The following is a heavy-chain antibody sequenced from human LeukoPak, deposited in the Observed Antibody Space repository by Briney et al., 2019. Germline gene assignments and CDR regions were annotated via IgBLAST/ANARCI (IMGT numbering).Heavy chain of an antibody. CDR3: ARQEDSSGFL. D-gene: IGHD3-22*01. Sequence: AGESLKISCKGSGYSFTSYWIGWVRQMPGKGLEWMGIIYPGDSDTRYSPSLQGQVTISADKSISTAYLQWSSLKASDTATYYCARQEDSSGFLWGQGTLVTVSS. CDR2: IYPGDSDT. J-gene: IGHJ4*02. V-gene: IGHV5-51*01. CDR1: GYSFTSYW.